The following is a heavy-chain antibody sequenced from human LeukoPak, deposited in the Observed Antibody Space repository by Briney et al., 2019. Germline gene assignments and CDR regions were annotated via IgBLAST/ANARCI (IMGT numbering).Heavy chain of an antibody. Sequence: GGSLRLSCAASGFTFTSFTMNWVRQAPGKGLEWVASIGTTSTFIHYADSVKGRFTISRDNAKNSLFLQMNSLRAEDTAVYYCAKAHPGFDYWGQGTLVTVSS. CDR2: IGTTSTFI. J-gene: IGHJ4*02. CDR3: AKAHPGFDY. V-gene: IGHV3-21*01. CDR1: GFTFTSFT.